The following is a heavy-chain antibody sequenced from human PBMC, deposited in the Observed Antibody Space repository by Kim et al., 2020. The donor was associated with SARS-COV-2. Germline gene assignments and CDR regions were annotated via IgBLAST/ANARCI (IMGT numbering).Heavy chain of an antibody. CDR1: GFTFSSYA. CDR2: ISGSGGST. Sequence: GGSLRLSCAASGFTFSSYAMSWVRQAPGKGLEWVSAISGSGGSTYYADSVKGRFTISRDNSKNTLYLQMNSLRAEDTAVYYCAKAAWLTRTGLLVPYYYYMDVWGKGTTVTVSS. J-gene: IGHJ6*03. CDR3: AKAAWLTRTGLLVPYYYYMDV. D-gene: IGHD3-22*01. V-gene: IGHV3-23*01.